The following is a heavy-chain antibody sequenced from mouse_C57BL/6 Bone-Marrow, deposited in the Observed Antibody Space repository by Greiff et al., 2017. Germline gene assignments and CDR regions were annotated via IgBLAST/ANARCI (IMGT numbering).Heavy chain of an antibody. V-gene: IGHV1-81*01. Sequence: QVQLQQSGAELARPGASVKLSCTASGYTFTSSGISWVKQRTGQGLEWIGEIYPRSGNTYYNEKFKGKATLTADKSSSTAYMELSSLTSEDSEVYFCARLGSYYAMDYWGQGTSVTVSS. CDR1: GYTFTSSG. CDR3: ARLGSYYAMDY. J-gene: IGHJ4*01. CDR2: IYPRSGNT.